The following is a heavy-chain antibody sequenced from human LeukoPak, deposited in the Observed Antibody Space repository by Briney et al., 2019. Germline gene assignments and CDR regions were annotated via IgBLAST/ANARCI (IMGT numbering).Heavy chain of an antibody. D-gene: IGHD6-19*01. CDR1: GGSISSSNW. CDR2: IYHSGST. V-gene: IGHV4-4*02. J-gene: IGHJ5*02. Sequence: SETLSLTCAVSGGSISSSNWWSWVRQPPGKGLEWIGEIYHSGSTNYNPSLKSRVTISVDKSKNQFSLKLSSVTAADTAVYYCARAQSSSGWYDWFDPWGQGILVTVSS. CDR3: ARAQSSSGWYDWFDP.